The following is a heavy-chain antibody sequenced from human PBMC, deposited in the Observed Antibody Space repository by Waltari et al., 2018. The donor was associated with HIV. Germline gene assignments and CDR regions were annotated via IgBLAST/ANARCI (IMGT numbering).Heavy chain of an antibody. CDR1: GGSFSGYY. D-gene: IGHD6-19*01. Sequence: QVQLQQWGAGLLKPSETLSLTCAVYGGSFSGYYWSWIRQPPGKGLEWIGEINHSGSTNYNPPLKSRVTISVDTSKNQFSLKLSSVTAADTAVYYCARVLAVAGDDYWGQGTLVTVSS. V-gene: IGHV4-34*01. CDR2: INHSGST. CDR3: ARVLAVAGDDY. J-gene: IGHJ4*02.